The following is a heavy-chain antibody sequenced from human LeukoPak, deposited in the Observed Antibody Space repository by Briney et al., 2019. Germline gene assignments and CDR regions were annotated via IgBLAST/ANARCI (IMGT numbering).Heavy chain of an antibody. Sequence: ASVKVSCKASGYSFASYDISWIRQAPGQGLECMGWVNANSESSGYSQQFQGRVNMTENTSLSTAYLELTNLRSDDTAVYYCARGMTSVRNDYYFDYWGQGTLVVVSS. J-gene: IGHJ4*02. CDR1: GYSFASYD. CDR2: VNANSESS. V-gene: IGHV1-8*01. CDR3: ARGMTSVRNDYYFDY. D-gene: IGHD1-1*01.